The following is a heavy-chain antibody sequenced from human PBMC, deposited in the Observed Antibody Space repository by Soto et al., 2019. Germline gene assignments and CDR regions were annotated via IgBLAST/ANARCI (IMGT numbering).Heavy chain of an antibody. CDR3: ATPMGIAARTLYSYYGFDV. CDR1: GFTFSSYA. D-gene: IGHD6-6*01. J-gene: IGHJ6*02. Sequence: GGSLRLSCAASGFTFSSYAMSWVRQAPGKGLEWVSAISGSGGSTYYADSVKGRFTISSDSSKNTLYLQMNSLRAEDTAVYYCATPMGIAARTLYSYYGFDVWCQGTTVTVSS. V-gene: IGHV3-23*01. CDR2: ISGSGGST.